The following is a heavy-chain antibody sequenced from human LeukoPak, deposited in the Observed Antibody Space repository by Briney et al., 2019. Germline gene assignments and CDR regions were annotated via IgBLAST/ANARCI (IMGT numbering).Heavy chain of an antibody. CDR2: IYSGGST. CDR1: GFTVSSNY. Sequence: GGSLRLSCAAFGFTVSSNYMSWVRQAPGKGLEWVSVIYSGGSTYYADSVKGRFTISRDNSKNTLYLQMNSLRAEDTAVYYCARGRAYCGGDCYSPVYYFDYWGQGTLVTVSS. CDR3: ARGRAYCGGDCYSPVYYFDY. D-gene: IGHD2-21*02. V-gene: IGHV3-53*01. J-gene: IGHJ4*02.